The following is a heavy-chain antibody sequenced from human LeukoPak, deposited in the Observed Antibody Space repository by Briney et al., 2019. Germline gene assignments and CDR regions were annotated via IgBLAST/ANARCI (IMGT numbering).Heavy chain of an antibody. CDR1: GGSISSYH. D-gene: IGHD3-22*01. J-gene: IGHJ6*03. Sequence: SETLSLTCTVSGGSISSYHWSWIRQPPGKGLECIGYIYSSGSTNYNPSLKSRVTISVDTSKKQFSLKLSSVTAADTAVYYCTRGSIAYYYMDVWGKGTTVTISS. V-gene: IGHV4-59*01. CDR2: IYSSGST. CDR3: TRGSIAYYYMDV.